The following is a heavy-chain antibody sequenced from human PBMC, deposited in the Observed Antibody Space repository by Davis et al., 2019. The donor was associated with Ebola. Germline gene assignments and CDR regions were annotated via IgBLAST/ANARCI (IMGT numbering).Heavy chain of an antibody. J-gene: IGHJ4*02. V-gene: IGHV1-8*01. CDR2: MNPNSGNT. CDR1: GYTFINYD. Sequence: ASVKVSCKASGYTFINYDINWVRQATGQGLEWIGWMNPNSGNTGFAQKFQGRITMTRNLSMNTAYMELSSLRSDDTAVYYCTKRVGSRSGFENWGQGSLVTVSS. D-gene: IGHD1-26*01. CDR3: TKRVGSRSGFEN.